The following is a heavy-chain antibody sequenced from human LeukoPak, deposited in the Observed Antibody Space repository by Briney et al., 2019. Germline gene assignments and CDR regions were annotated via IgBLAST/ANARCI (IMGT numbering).Heavy chain of an antibody. CDR1: GGTFGSYA. J-gene: IGHJ4*02. V-gene: IGHV1-69*04. D-gene: IGHD3-22*01. CDR3: AREQGYYYDSSGYCFDY. CDR2: IIPIFGIA. Sequence: SVKVSCKASGGTFGSYAISWVRQAPGQGLEWMGRIIPIFGIANYAQKFQGRVTITADKSTSTAYMELSSLRSEDTAVYYCAREQGYYYDSSGYCFDYWGQGTLVTVSS.